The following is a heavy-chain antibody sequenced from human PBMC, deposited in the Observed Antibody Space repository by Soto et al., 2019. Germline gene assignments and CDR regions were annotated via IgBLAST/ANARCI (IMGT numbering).Heavy chain of an antibody. CDR1: GYTFTSYD. V-gene: IGHV1-8*01. CDR3: ARGSWEPPLYYYYGMDV. J-gene: IGHJ6*02. Sequence: ASVKVSFKASGYTFTSYDINWLRQATGQGLEWMGWMNPNSGNTGYAQKFQGRVTMTRNTSISTAYMELSSLRSEDTAVYYCARGSWEPPLYYYYGMDVWGQGTTVTVSS. D-gene: IGHD1-26*01. CDR2: MNPNSGNT.